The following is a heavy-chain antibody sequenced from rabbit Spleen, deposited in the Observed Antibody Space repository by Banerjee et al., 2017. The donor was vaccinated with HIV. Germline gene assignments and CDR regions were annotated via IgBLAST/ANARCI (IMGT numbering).Heavy chain of an antibody. D-gene: IGHD2-1*01. J-gene: IGHJ4*01. CDR3: ARGSATMTMVITGYYLSL. Sequence: EESGGGLVQPEGSLTLTCTASGFSFSSSYWICWVRQAPGKGLEWIACIYAGSSGTTYYANWAKGRFTISRTSSTTVTLQMTSLTAADTATYFCARGSATMTMVITGYYLSLWGQGTLVTVS. CDR1: GFSFSSSYW. V-gene: IGHV1S45*01. CDR2: IYAGSSGTT.